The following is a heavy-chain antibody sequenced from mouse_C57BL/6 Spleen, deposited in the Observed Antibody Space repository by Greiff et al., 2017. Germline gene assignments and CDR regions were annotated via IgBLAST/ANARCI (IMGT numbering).Heavy chain of an antibody. J-gene: IGHJ4*01. Sequence: VKLVESGAELARPGASVKLSCKASGYTFTSYGISWVKQRTGQGLEWIGEIYPRSGNTYYNEKFKGKATLTADKSSSTAYMELRSLTSEDSAVYFCARDYYGRNYAMDYWGQGTSVTVSS. CDR1: GYTFTSYG. CDR3: ARDYYGRNYAMDY. D-gene: IGHD1-1*01. CDR2: IYPRSGNT. V-gene: IGHV1-81*01.